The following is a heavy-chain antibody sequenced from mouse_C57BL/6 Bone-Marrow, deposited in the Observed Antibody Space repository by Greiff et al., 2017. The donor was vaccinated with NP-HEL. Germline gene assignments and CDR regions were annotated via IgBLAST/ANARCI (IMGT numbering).Heavy chain of an antibody. CDR1: GYAFSSSW. D-gene: IGHD3-2*02. V-gene: IGHV1-82*01. CDR3: AREQLRHETY. CDR2: IYPGDGDT. J-gene: IGHJ3*01. Sequence: QVQLQQSGPELVKPGASVKISCKASGYAFSSSWMNWVKQRPGKGLEWIGRIYPGDGDTNYNGKFKGKATLTADKSSSTAYMQLSSLTSEDSAVYFCAREQLRHETYWGQGTLVTVSA.